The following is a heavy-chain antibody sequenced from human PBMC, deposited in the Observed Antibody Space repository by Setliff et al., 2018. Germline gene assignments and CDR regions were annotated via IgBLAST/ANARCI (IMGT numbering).Heavy chain of an antibody. D-gene: IGHD3-16*01. CDR3: AIDSTWYWYFDL. CDR2: IDQGSRG. J-gene: IGHJ2*01. CDR1: GFTFRDYS. Sequence: GESLQISCATSGFTFRDYSLTWVRQAPGKGLEWVSGIDQGSRGYYPDSLKGRFSISRDNSKNTLYLQMNSLRTEDTAVYYCAIDSTWYWYFDLWGRGT. V-gene: IGHV3-23*01.